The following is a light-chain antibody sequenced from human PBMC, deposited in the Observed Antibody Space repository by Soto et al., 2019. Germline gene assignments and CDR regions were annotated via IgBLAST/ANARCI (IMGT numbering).Light chain of an antibody. V-gene: IGLV2-14*01. Sequence: QSALTQPASVSGSPGQSITISCTGTSSDVGGHNYVSWYQQHPGKAPKLMIYDVSNRPSGVSNRFSGSKSGNTASLTISGLQAEDEADYYCSSYTSSSTLVFGTGTKLTVL. CDR3: SSYTSSSTLV. CDR2: DVS. CDR1: SSDVGGHNY. J-gene: IGLJ1*01.